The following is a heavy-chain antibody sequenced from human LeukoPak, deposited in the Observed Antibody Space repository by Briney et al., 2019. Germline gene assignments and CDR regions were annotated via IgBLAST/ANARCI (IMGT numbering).Heavy chain of an antibody. CDR3: ATSLD. CDR2: LDYRGTT. CDR1: GGSICSTSDF. J-gene: IGHJ3*01. D-gene: IGHD2/OR15-2a*01. V-gene: IGHV4-39*01. Sequence: SETLSLTCTVSGGSICSTSDFWRWFRQPPGQGLEWLGRLDYRGTTYHNPSLMSRITISVDTSKNQFFLKLSSVTAADTAVYYCATSLDWGQGALVTVSS.